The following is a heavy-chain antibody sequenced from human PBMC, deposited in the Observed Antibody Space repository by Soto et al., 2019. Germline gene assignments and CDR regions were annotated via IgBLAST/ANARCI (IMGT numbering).Heavy chain of an antibody. Sequence: QVQLQQWGAGLLKPSETLSLTCAVYGGSFSGYYWRWIRQPPGKGLEWIGEINHSGSTNYNPSLKSRVTRSVDTYKNQFNLKLRSVVAADKAVYYCARGRKDYSSSWYVDWGQGTLVTVSS. J-gene: IGHJ4*02. CDR3: ARGRKDYSSSWYVD. CDR2: INHSGST. V-gene: IGHV4-34*01. D-gene: IGHD6-13*01. CDR1: GGSFSGYY.